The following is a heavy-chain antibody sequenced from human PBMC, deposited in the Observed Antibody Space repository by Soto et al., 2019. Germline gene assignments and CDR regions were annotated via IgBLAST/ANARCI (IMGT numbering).Heavy chain of an antibody. J-gene: IGHJ4*02. Sequence: SDTLSLTCTVAGGSISSYYWSWIRQRAGKGLEWIGRIYTSGSTNYNPSLKSRVTMSVDTSKNQFSLKLSSVTAADTAVYYCARDRPPAFFDYWGQGTLVTVSS. CDR1: GGSISSYY. CDR3: ARDRPPAFFDY. V-gene: IGHV4-4*07. CDR2: IYTSGST.